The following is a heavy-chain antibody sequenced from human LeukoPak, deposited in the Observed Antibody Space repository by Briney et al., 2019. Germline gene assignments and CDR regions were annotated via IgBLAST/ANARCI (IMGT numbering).Heavy chain of an antibody. D-gene: IGHD6-25*01. CDR2: IGTAGDT. V-gene: IGHV3-13*01. CDR1: GFTFSSYD. CDR3: ARDGRIGSYYYGMDV. Sequence: GGSLRLSCAASGFTFSSYDMHWVRHATGKGLEWVSAIGTAGDTYYPGSVKGRFTISRENAKNSLYLQMNSLRAGDTAVYYCARDGRIGSYYYGMDVWGQGTTVTVSS. J-gene: IGHJ6*02.